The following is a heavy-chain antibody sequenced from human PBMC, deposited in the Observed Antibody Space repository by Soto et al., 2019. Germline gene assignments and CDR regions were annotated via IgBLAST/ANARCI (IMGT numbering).Heavy chain of an antibody. J-gene: IGHJ4*02. CDR3: AKTGHAVPAAMSGVDY. Sequence: EVQLVESGGGLVQPGRSLRLSCAASGFTFDDYAMHWVRQAPGKGLEWVSGISWNSGSIGYADSVKGRFTISRDNAKNSLYLQMNSLRAEDTALYYCAKTGHAVPAAMSGVDYWGQGTLVTVSS. V-gene: IGHV3-9*01. CDR1: GFTFDDYA. CDR2: ISWNSGSI. D-gene: IGHD2-2*01.